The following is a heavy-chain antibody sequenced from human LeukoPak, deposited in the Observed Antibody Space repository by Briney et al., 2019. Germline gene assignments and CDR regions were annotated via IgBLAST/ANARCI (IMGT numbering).Heavy chain of an antibody. CDR3: ARVGVTMVRGALRCYYYGMDV. D-gene: IGHD3-10*01. CDR1: GGSFSGYY. Sequence: SETLSLTCAVYGGSFSGYYWSWIRQPPGKGLEWIGEINHSGSTNYNPSLKSRVTISVDTSKNQFSLKLSSVTATDTAVYYCARVGVTMVRGALRCYYYGMDVWGQGTTVTVSS. CDR2: INHSGST. V-gene: IGHV4-34*01. J-gene: IGHJ6*02.